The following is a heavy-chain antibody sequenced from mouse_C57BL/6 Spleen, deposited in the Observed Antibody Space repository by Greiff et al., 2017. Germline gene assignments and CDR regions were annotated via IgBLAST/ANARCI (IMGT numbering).Heavy chain of an antibody. V-gene: IGHV1-9*01. CDR3: ARRDSSGYVWFAY. CDR2: ILPGSGST. D-gene: IGHD3-2*02. J-gene: IGHJ3*01. Sequence: QVQLKQSGAELMKPGASVKLSCKATGYTFTGYWIEWVKQRPGHGLEWIGEILPGSGSTNYNEKFKGKATFTADTSSNTAYMRLSSLTTEDSAIYYCARRDSSGYVWFAYWGQGTLVTVSA. CDR1: GYTFTGYW.